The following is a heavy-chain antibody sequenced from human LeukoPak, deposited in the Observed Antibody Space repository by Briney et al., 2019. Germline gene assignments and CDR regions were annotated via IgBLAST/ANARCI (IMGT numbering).Heavy chain of an antibody. CDR1: GFTFSSYA. CDR2: ISGSGGST. Sequence: GGSLRLSCAASGFTFSSYAMSWVRQAPGKGLEWVSAISGSGGSTYYADSVKGRFTISRDNSQNTLYLQMNSLRAEDTAVYYCAKLGPYSSSWFEYFQHWGQGTLVTVSS. D-gene: IGHD6-13*01. CDR3: AKLGPYSSSWFEYFQH. J-gene: IGHJ1*01. V-gene: IGHV3-23*01.